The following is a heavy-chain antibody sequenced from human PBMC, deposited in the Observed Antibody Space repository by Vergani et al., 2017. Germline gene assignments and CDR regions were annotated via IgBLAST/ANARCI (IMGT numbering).Heavy chain of an antibody. Sequence: VQLVESGGGLVKPGGSLRLSCAASGFTFSDYYMSWIRQAPGKGLEWVSYISSSSSYTNYADSVKGRFTISRDNAKNSLYLQMNSLRAEDTAVYYCARGGLYYYDSSGYLGYWGQGTLVTVSS. J-gene: IGHJ4*02. D-gene: IGHD3-22*01. CDR3: ARGGLYYYDSSGYLGY. V-gene: IGHV3-11*06. CDR1: GFTFSDYY. CDR2: ISSSSSYT.